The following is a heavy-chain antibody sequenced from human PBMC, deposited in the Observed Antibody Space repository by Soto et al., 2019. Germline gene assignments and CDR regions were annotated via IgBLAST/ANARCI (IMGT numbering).Heavy chain of an antibody. CDR3: ARDLGGVIRKVDY. V-gene: IGHV1-3*05. Sequence: QVQLVQSGAEEKKPGASVKVSCKASGYTFTSYAMHWVRQAPGQRLEWMGWINAGNGNTKYSQKFQGRVTITRDTXASTAYMEMSSLRSEDTAVDYCARDLGGVIRKVDYWGQGTLVTVSS. CDR2: INAGNGNT. D-gene: IGHD3-16*01. J-gene: IGHJ4*02. CDR1: GYTFTSYA.